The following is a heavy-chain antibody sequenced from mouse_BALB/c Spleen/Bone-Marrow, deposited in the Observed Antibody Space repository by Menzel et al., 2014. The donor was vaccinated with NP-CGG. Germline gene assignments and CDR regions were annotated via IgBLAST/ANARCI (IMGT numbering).Heavy chain of an antibody. Sequence: EVQLQQSGPELVKPGASVKISCKASGYTFTDYNMHWVKQNHGKSLEWIGYIYPYNGNTGYNQKFKSKATLTVDNSSSTAYMELRSLTSEDSAVYHCARGVYYDYDVWFANWGQGTLVTVSA. J-gene: IGHJ3*01. CDR1: GYTFTDYN. D-gene: IGHD2-4*01. V-gene: IGHV1S29*02. CDR2: IYPYNGNT. CDR3: ARGVYYDYDVWFAN.